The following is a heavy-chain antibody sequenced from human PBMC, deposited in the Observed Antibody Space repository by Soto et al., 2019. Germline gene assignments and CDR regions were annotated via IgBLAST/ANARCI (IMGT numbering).Heavy chain of an antibody. CDR2: ISGDGLST. Sequence: GGSXRLSCAFSVSIFTDFTSTLVRQAPGKGLEWVSAISGDGLSTYYAGSVKGRFPISRDNSKTTLYLQMNSLRAEETAVYYCERRQDDFDIWGRGTMVTV. CDR3: ERRQDDFDI. J-gene: IGHJ3*02. CDR1: VSIFTDFT. V-gene: IGHV3-23*01.